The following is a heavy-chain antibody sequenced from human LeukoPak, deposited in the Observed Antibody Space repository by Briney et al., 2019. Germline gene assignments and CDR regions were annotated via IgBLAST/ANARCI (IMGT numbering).Heavy chain of an antibody. V-gene: IGHV3-49*04. CDR1: GFTFCDYA. J-gene: IGHJ4*02. CDR2: IRIIAYDGRT. D-gene: IGHD3-10*01. Sequence: PGGSLRHSCTASGFTFCDYAMSGVRQAPGKGRECVGFIRIIAYDGRTEYAASVKGRFTISRDDSKSIAYLQMNSLKTEDTAVYYCSRDLEVDAPYGSGSYPLDYWGQGTLVTVSS. CDR3: SRDLEVDAPYGSGSYPLDY.